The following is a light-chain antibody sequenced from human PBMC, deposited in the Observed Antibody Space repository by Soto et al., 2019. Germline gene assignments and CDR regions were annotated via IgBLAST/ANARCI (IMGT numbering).Light chain of an antibody. V-gene: IGKV1-5*03. Sequence: DIQMTQSPSILSASVGDRVTITCRASQSIGTSLAWYQQRPGKAPKLLIYLASNLEVGVPSRFSGSGSGTEFTLAISSLQPDDFATYYCQQHGSYPRTLGQGTKVEI. CDR2: LAS. CDR3: QQHGSYPRT. J-gene: IGKJ1*01. CDR1: QSIGTS.